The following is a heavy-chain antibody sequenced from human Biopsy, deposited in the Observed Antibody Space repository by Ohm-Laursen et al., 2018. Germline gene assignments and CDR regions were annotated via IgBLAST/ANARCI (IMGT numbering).Heavy chain of an antibody. CDR2: IYYSGST. J-gene: IGHJ3*02. D-gene: IGHD5-12*01. CDR1: AGSASSGSYY. V-gene: IGHV4-61*01. CDR3: AGRPWPNAFDI. Sequence: SQTLSLTCTVSAGSASSGSYYWSWFRRPPGRGLGWIGYIYYSGSTNYNPSLKTRVTIPVDTSRNQFSLKLSSVTAADTAVYYCAGRPWPNAFDIWGQGTMVTVSS.